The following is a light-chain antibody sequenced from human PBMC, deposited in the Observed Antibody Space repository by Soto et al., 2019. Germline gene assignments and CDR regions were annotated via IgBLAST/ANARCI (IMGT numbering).Light chain of an antibody. CDR3: QQSNIMAT. V-gene: IGKV1-39*01. CDR2: AAS. Sequence: DIQMTQSPSSLSASVGDRVTITCQGSQDISNYLNWYQQKPGKAPKLLIYAASRLQPGVPSRFSGSGSGTDFTLTITTLQPEDFATYFCQQSNIMATFGQGTRLEIK. CDR1: QDISNY. J-gene: IGKJ5*01.